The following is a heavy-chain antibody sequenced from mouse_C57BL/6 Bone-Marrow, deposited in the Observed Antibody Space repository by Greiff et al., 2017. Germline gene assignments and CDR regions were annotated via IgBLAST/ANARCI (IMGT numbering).Heavy chain of an antibody. Sequence: QVHVKQSGAELVRPGTSVKMSCKASGYTFTNYWIGWAKQRPGHGLEWIGDIYPGGGYTNYNEKFKGKATLTADKSSSTAYMQFSSLTSEDSAIYYCARYTYYFFMDYWGQGTSVTVSS. CDR3: ARYTYYFFMDY. J-gene: IGHJ4*01. V-gene: IGHV1-63*01. CDR1: GYTFTNYW. CDR2: IYPGGGYT. D-gene: IGHD5-1-1*01.